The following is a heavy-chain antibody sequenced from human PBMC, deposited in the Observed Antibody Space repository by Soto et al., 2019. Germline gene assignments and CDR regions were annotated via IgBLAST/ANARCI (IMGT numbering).Heavy chain of an antibody. CDR3: ARVDSSGYLGMYYFDK. CDR2: IIPIFGTV. Sequence: GASVKVSCKACGCTFSSYAISWVRQAPGQGLEWMGGIIPIFGTVNYAQKFQGRVTITADESTSTAYMELSRLRSEDTAVYYCARVDSSGYLGMYYFDKWGQGTQVTVSS. CDR1: GCTFSSYA. J-gene: IGHJ4*02. D-gene: IGHD3-22*01. V-gene: IGHV1-69*13.